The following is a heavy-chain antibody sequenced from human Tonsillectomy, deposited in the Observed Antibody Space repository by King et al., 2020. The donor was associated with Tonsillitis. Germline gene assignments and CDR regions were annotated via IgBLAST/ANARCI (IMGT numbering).Heavy chain of an antibody. CDR1: AFTFHSHG. J-gene: IGHJ6*02. V-gene: IGHV3-33*01. CDR3: ASDSGYCSSTSCYIYGGLDV. Sequence: HVQLVESGGGVVQPGRSLRLSCAASAFTFHSHGMHWVRQAPGKGLEWVAVIWYDGTKKYYADSVKGRFTISRDNSKNTLYLQMSTLRAEDTAVSYCASDSGYCSSTSCYIYGGLDVWGQGTTVTVSS. CDR2: IWYDGTKK. D-gene: IGHD2-2*02.